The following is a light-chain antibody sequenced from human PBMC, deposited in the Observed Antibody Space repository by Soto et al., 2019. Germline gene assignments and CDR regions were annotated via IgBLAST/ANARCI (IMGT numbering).Light chain of an antibody. Sequence: QPVLTQSPSASAYLGASVKLTCTLSSGHSSYAIAWHQQQPEKGPRYLMKLNSDGSHSKGDGIPDRFSGSSSGAERYLTISSLQSEDEADYYCQTWGTGIHVVFGGGTKLTVL. CDR2: LNSDGSH. J-gene: IGLJ2*01. CDR3: QTWGTGIHVV. CDR1: SGHSSYA. V-gene: IGLV4-69*01.